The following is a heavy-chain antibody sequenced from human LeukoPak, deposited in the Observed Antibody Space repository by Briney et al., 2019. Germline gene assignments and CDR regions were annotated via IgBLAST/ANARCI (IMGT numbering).Heavy chain of an antibody. J-gene: IGHJ4*02. CDR1: GFSFGNYA. CDR3: AKVSDPAGGDFDY. V-gene: IGHV3-23*01. Sequence: PGGSLRLSCAASGFSFGNYAMSWVRQAPGKGLEWVSAISGSGGSTYYADSVKGRFTISRDNSKNTLYLQMNSLRAEDTAVYYCAKVSDPAGGDFDYWGQGTLVTVSS. D-gene: IGHD4-23*01. CDR2: ISGSGGST.